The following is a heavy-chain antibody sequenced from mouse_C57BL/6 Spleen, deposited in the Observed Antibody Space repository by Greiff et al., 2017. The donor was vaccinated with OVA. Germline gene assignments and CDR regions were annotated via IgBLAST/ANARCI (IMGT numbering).Heavy chain of an antibody. CDR3: ARLDDYDGCMDY. J-gene: IGHJ4*01. CDR1: GYTFTDYY. D-gene: IGHD2-4*01. CDR2: INPNNGGT. Sequence: VQLKQSGPELVKPGASVKISCKASGYTFTDYYMNWVQQSHGKSLEWIGDINPNNGGTSYNQKFKGKATLTVDKSSSTAYMELRSLTSEDSAVYYCARLDDYDGCMDYWGQGTSVTVSS. V-gene: IGHV1-26*01.